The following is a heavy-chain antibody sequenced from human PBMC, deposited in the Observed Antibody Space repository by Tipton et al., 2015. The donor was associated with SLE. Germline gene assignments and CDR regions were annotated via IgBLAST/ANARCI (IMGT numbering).Heavy chain of an antibody. CDR3: ARGGYYYDSSGRYFDL. D-gene: IGHD3-22*01. Sequence: TLSLTCTVSGGSISSYYWSWIRQPPGKGLEWIGYIYYSGSTYYNPSLKSRVTISVDTSKNQFSLKLSSVTAADTAVYYCARGGYYYDSSGRYFDLWGRGTLVTVSS. CDR2: IYYSGST. J-gene: IGHJ2*01. V-gene: IGHV4-59*08. CDR1: GGSISSYY.